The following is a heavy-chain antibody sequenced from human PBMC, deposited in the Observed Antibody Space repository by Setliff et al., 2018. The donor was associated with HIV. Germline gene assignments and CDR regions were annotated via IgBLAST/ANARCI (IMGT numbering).Heavy chain of an antibody. D-gene: IGHD3-9*01. Sequence: PGESLKISCNGSGYYFSSYWIAWVRQMPGRGLEWMGIIYPGDSDTRYSPSFQGQVTISADKSISTAYLQWSSLKASDTAMYYCARQGDYHILTGYYSGPHDAFDIWGQGTMVTVSS. CDR3: ARQGDYHILTGYYSGPHDAFDI. CDR1: GYYFSSYW. CDR2: IYPGDSDT. J-gene: IGHJ3*02. V-gene: IGHV5-51*01.